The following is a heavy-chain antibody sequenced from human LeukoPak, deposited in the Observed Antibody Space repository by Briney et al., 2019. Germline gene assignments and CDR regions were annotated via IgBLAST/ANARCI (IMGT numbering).Heavy chain of an antibody. J-gene: IGHJ3*02. V-gene: IGHV3-9*03. Sequence: GGSVRLSCAASGFTFDDYAMHWVREARGKGLVGVSYISWNSGSIGYADSVKGRFTISRGNAKNSLYLQMNSLRAEDMLLYYSSEGSCTNYPGRAFEIWRQGTVVTVSS. CDR1: GFTFDDYA. D-gene: IGHD1-7*01. CDR2: ISWNSGSI. CDR3: SEGSCTNYPGRAFEI.